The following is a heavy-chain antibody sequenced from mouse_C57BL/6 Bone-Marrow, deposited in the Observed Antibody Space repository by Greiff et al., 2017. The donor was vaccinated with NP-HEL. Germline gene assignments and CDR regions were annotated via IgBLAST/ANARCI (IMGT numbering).Heavy chain of an antibody. CDR2: ISSGSSTI. J-gene: IGHJ1*03. CDR1: GFTFSDYG. V-gene: IGHV5-17*01. CDR3: ARWDYGLWYFDV. Sequence: EVNLVDSGGGLVKPGGSLKLSCAASGFTFSDYGMHWVRQAPEKGLEWVAYISSGSSTIYYADTVKGRFTISRDNAKNTLFLQMTSLRSEDTAMYYCARWDYGLWYFDVWGTGTTVTVSS. D-gene: IGHD1-1*01.